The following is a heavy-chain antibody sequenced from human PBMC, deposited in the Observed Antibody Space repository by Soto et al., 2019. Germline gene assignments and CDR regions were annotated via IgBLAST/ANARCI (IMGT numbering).Heavy chain of an antibody. V-gene: IGHV4-4*07. CDR2: ISATGKN. Sequence: QVQLQESGPGRVKPSETLSLTCSVSGGSITDYSWNWIRQSAGKGLEWIGRISATGKNQANPSLQIRVTMSLDTSKNQFSLKLTSVTAADTAVYYCAWESGENWSYEAYWGQGTLVTVSS. D-gene: IGHD1-7*01. CDR1: GGSITDYS. CDR3: AWESGENWSYEAY. J-gene: IGHJ4*02.